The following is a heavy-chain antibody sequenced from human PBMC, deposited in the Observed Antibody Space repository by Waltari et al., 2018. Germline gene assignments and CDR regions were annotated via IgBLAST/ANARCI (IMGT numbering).Heavy chain of an antibody. CDR3: TTDRGYCSSTSCYSPPAFDI. CDR2: IKSKTDGGTT. J-gene: IGHJ3*02. D-gene: IGHD2-2*01. Sequence: LQLQESGPGLVKPSETLSLTCTVSGGSISSSSYYWGWIRQPPGKGLEWVGRIKSKTDGGTTDYAATVKGRFTISRDDSKNTLYLQMNSLKTEDTAVYYCTTDRGYCSSTSCYSPPAFDIWGQGTMVTVSS. CDR1: GGSISSSSYY. V-gene: IGHV3-15*01.